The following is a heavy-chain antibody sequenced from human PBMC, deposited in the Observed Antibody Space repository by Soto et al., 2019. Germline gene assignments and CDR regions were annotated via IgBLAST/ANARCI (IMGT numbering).Heavy chain of an antibody. V-gene: IGHV3-7*01. J-gene: IGHJ4*02. CDR3: ATDVQGFSDGFYLDYFDY. CDR2: IKLDGSEQ. CDR1: GFIFSAYW. D-gene: IGHD6-19*01. Sequence: GSLSVSSEASGFIFSAYWMTWVRQAPGKGLEWVANIKLDGSEQYYVDSVKGRFTISRDNVKNSLYLQMNSLRDDDTAVYYCATDVQGFSDGFYLDYFDYWGQGTPVTVSS.